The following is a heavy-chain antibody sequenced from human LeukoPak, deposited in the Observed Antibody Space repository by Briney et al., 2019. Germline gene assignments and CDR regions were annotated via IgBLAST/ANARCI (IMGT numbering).Heavy chain of an antibody. CDR1: GGTFSSYT. J-gene: IGHJ4*02. V-gene: IGHV1-69*02. D-gene: IGHD3-22*01. CDR2: IIPILGIA. CDR3: ARGVDRYDSSGYYPRGSPTLPEADY. Sequence: RASVKVSCKACGGTFSSYTISWVRQAPGQGLEWMGRIIPILGIANYAQKFQGRVTITADKSTSTAYMELSSLRSEDTAVYYCARGVDRYDSSGYYPRGSPTLPEADYWGQGTLVTLS.